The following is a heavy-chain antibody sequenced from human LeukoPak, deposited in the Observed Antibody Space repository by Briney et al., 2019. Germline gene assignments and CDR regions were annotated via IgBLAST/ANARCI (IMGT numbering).Heavy chain of an antibody. CDR1: GGTFSSYA. CDR3: ARARSPSSGYLLRDHNWFDP. J-gene: IGHJ5*02. Sequence: ASVKVSCKASGGTFSSYAISWVRQAPGQGLEWMGGIIPIFGTANYAQKFQGRVTITTDESTSTAYMELSSLRSEDTAVYYCARARSPSSGYLLRDHNWFDPWGQGTLVTVSS. D-gene: IGHD3-22*01. CDR2: IIPIFGTA. V-gene: IGHV1-69*05.